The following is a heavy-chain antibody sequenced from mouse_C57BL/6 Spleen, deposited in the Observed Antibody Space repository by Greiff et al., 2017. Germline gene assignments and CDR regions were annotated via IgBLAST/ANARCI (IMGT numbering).Heavy chain of an antibody. J-gene: IGHJ2*01. CDR2: INPYNGGT. D-gene: IGHD1-1*01. CDR1: GYTFTDYY. Sequence: VQLQQSGPVLVKPGASVKMSCKASGYTFTDYYMNWVKQSHGKGLEWIGVINPYNGGTSYNQKFKGKATLTVDKSSSTAYMELNSLTSEDSAVYYCARDYGSSLDFDYWGQGTTLTVSS. CDR3: ARDYGSSLDFDY. V-gene: IGHV1-19*01.